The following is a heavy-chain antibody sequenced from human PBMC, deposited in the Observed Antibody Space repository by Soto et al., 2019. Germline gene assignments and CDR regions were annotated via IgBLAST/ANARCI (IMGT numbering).Heavy chain of an antibody. Sequence: GGSLRLSCAASGFTFSTYAMTWVRQAPGKGLEWVSAISASGGSTYYADSVKGRFTISRDNSKNTLYLQMNSLRAEDTAVFYCAKERSSGWSFDYWGQGTLVTISS. D-gene: IGHD6-19*01. CDR3: AKERSSGWSFDY. CDR1: GFTFSTYA. J-gene: IGHJ4*02. V-gene: IGHV3-23*01. CDR2: ISASGGST.